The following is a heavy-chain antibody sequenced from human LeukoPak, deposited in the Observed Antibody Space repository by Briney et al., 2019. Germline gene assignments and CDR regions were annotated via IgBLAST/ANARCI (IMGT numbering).Heavy chain of an antibody. CDR1: GFTFSSSW. V-gene: IGHV3-64*01. CDR2: ISSDGGST. J-gene: IGHJ4*02. D-gene: IGHD1-26*01. CDR3: ARGQRWELLPSYPEY. Sequence: PGGSLRLSCAASGFTFSSSWMSWVRQAPGKGLEYVSTISSDGGSTYYANSVKGRFTISRDNSKNTLYLQMGSLRSEDMAVYYCARGQRWELLPSYPEYWGQGTLVTVSS.